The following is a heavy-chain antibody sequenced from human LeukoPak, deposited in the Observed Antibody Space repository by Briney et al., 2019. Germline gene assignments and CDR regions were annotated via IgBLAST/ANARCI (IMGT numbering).Heavy chain of an antibody. CDR2: ISSSGSTI. Sequence: GGSLRLSCAASGFTFSSYEMNWVRQAPGKGLEWVSYISSSGSTIYYADSVKGRFTISRDNAKNSLYLQMNSLRAEDTAVYYCARDSGGWGVGATGGSFDYWGQGTLVTVSS. CDR3: ARDSGGWGVGATGGSFDY. V-gene: IGHV3-48*03. CDR1: GFTFSSYE. D-gene: IGHD1-26*01. J-gene: IGHJ4*02.